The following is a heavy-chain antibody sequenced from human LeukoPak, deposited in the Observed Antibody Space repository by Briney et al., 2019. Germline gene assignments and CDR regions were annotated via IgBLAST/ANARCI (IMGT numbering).Heavy chain of an antibody. Sequence: GGSLRLSCAASGFTFSSYAMSWVRQAPGKGLEWVSAISGSGGSTYYADSVKGRFTISRDNSKNTLYLQMNSLRAEDTAVYYCVRGGFYRYSGTSGDYWGQGSQVTVSS. CDR1: GFTFSSYA. J-gene: IGHJ4*02. D-gene: IGHD1-26*01. CDR2: ISGSGGST. V-gene: IGHV3-23*01. CDR3: VRGGFYRYSGTSGDY.